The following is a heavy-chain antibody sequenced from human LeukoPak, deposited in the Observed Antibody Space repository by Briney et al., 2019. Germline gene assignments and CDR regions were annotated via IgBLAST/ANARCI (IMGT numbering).Heavy chain of an antibody. J-gene: IGHJ4*02. D-gene: IGHD6-6*01. CDR2: ISYDGSNK. V-gene: IGHV3-30*04. CDR3: ARDSDSSLSDYYFDY. CDR1: GFTFRSYA. Sequence: GGSLRLSCAASGFTFRSYAMHWVRQAPGKGLEWVAVISYDGSNKYYADSVKGRFTISRDNSKNTLYLQMNSLRAEDTAVYYCARDSDSSLSDYYFDYWGQGTLVTVSS.